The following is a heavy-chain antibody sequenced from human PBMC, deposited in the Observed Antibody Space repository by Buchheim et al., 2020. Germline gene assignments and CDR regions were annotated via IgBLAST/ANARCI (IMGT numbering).Heavy chain of an antibody. J-gene: IGHJ6*02. CDR1: GFTFSSYA. CDR2: ISYDGSNK. Sequence: QVQLVESGGGVVQPGRSLRLSCAASGFTFSSYAMHWVRQAPGKGLEWVAVISYDGSNKYYADSVKGRFTISRDNSKNTLYLQMNSLRAEDTAVDYCARDRGYYDSSGYPKRGYYYGMDVWGQGTT. CDR3: ARDRGYYDSSGYPKRGYYYGMDV. V-gene: IGHV3-30*04. D-gene: IGHD3-22*01.